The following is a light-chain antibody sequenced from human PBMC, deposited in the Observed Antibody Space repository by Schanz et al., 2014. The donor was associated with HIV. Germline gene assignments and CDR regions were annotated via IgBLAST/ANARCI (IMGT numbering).Light chain of an antibody. Sequence: QSALTQPASVSGSPGQSINISCTGTSSDVGAYKPPSWYQQHPGKAPNLLIYDVTDRPSGVSHRFSGSKSGNTASLTISGLQAEDEAHYFCSSYTRDTTRVFGSGTKVTVL. CDR2: DVT. CDR3: SSYTRDTTRV. V-gene: IGLV2-14*01. CDR1: SSDVGAYKP. J-gene: IGLJ1*01.